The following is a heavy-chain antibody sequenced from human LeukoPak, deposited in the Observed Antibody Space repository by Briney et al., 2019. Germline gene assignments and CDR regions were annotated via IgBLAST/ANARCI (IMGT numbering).Heavy chain of an antibody. CDR1: GFTFSTYG. J-gene: IGHJ4*02. V-gene: IGHV3-23*01. CDR3: ARDLAWGAFDY. D-gene: IGHD7-27*01. CDR2: ISGSGGSR. Sequence: GGSLRLSCAASGFTFSTYGMSWVRQAPGKGLEWVSGISGSGGSRFYTDSVKGRFTISRDNSKNTLSLQMNSLRVEDTAVYHCARDLAWGAFDYWGQGTLVTVSS.